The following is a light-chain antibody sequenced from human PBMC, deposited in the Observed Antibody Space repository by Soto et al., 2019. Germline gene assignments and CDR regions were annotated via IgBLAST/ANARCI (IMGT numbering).Light chain of an antibody. CDR1: QPLNNK. V-gene: IGKV3D-11*01. Sequence: EIVMTQSAATLSVSPEDRATLSCSAGQPLNNKVAWYQHKPGQAPRLLIYEASYRATGIPARFSGSGSGTDFTLTISSLEPEDFAVYYCQQRSNWHPVTFGHGTRLEIK. CDR3: QQRSNWHPVT. CDR2: EAS. J-gene: IGKJ5*01.